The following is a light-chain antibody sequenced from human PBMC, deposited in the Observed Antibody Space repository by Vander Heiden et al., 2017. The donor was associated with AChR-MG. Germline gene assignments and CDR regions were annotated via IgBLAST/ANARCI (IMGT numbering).Light chain of an antibody. CDR2: GAS. CDR3: QRYGSSPTWT. J-gene: IGKJ1*01. Sequence: DIVLTQSPGTLSLSPGERATLSCRASQSVSCSYLAWYQQKPGQAPRLLIYGASSRATGIPDRFSGSGSGTDFTLTISRLEPEDFAVYYCQRYGSSPTWTFGQGTKVEIK. V-gene: IGKV3-20*01. CDR1: QSVSCSY.